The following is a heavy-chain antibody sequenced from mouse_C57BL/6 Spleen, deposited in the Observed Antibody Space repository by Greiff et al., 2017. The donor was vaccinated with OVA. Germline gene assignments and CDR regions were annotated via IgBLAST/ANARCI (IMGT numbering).Heavy chain of an antibody. CDR2: FYPGSGSI. V-gene: IGHV1-62-2*01. Sequence: QVQLQQSGAELVKPGASVKLSCKASGYTFTEYTIHWVKQRSGQGLEWIGWFYPGSGSIKYNEKFKDKATLTADKSSSTVYMELSRVTSEDSAVYFCARHEDGGFITTTHFDYWGQGTTLTVSS. CDR1: GYTFTEYT. J-gene: IGHJ2*01. CDR3: ARHEDGGFITTTHFDY. D-gene: IGHD1-1*01.